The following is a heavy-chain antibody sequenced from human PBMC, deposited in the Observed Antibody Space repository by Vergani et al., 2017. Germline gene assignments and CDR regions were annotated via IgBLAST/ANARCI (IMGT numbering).Heavy chain of an antibody. CDR1: GGSISSGSYY. J-gene: IGHJ4*02. CDR2: IYTSGST. CDR3: ARLAYCGSDCYPFDY. Sequence: QVQLQESGPGLVKPSQTLSLTCTVSGGSISSGSYYWSWIRQPAGKGLEWIGRIYTSGSTNYNPSLKSRVTISVDTSKNQFSLKLSSVTAADTAVYYCARLAYCGSDCYPFDYWGQGTLVTVSS. D-gene: IGHD2-21*02. V-gene: IGHV4-61*02.